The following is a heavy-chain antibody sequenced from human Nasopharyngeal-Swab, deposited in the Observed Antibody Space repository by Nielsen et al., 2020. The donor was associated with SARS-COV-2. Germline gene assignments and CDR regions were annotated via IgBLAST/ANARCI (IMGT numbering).Heavy chain of an antibody. D-gene: IGHD3-22*01. V-gene: IGHV4-39*07. Sequence: SETLSLTCTVSGGSISRSSYYWGWIRQPPGKGLEWIGSIYYSGSIYSNPSLKSRATISVDTSKNQFSLILNSVTAADTAVYYCARGEDYYDSSGHLDYWGQGTLVTVSS. CDR2: IYYSGSI. J-gene: IGHJ4*02. CDR1: GGSISRSSYY. CDR3: ARGEDYYDSSGHLDY.